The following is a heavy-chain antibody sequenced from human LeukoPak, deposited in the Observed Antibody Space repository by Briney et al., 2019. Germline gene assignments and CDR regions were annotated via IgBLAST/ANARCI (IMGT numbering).Heavy chain of an antibody. Sequence: GRSLRLSCVASGFTFSNYAISRVGQAPGKGLEGVSGISGTGTSTFFADHVKCRFTIARDNAQSSIYLQMNTLQAEPTALYYCARRATGSSSLFYYYMDVWGKGTTVTVSS. J-gene: IGHJ6*03. CDR3: ARRATGSSSLFYYYMDV. CDR2: ISGTGTST. CDR1: GFTFSNYA. V-gene: IGHV3-23*01. D-gene: IGHD1-26*01.